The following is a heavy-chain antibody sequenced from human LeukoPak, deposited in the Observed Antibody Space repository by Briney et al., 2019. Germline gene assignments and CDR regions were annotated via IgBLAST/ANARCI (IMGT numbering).Heavy chain of an antibody. Sequence: PSETLSLTCTVSGGSISSYYCNWIRQPAGKGLEWIGRIYTSGSTNYNPSLKSRVTMSVDTSKNQFSLKLRSVTAADTAVHYCARDRVGSGWFDYWGQGTLVTVSS. CDR1: GGSISSYY. D-gene: IGHD6-19*01. J-gene: IGHJ4*02. CDR2: IYTSGST. CDR3: ARDRVGSGWFDY. V-gene: IGHV4-4*07.